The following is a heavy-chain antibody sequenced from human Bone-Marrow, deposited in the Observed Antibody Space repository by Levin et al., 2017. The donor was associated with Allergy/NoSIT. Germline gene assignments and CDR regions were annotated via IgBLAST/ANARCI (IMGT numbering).Heavy chain of an antibody. D-gene: IGHD4-17*01. V-gene: IGHV3-53*01. CDR3: ARSQQATVTAPDF. Sequence: GGSLRLSCAASGFTVSSNSMSWVRQTPGKGLEWLSVMYSGGRTYYADSVKGRFTSSRDNSKNTVHLQMNGLRAEDTAVYYCARSQQATVTAPDFWGQGTLVTVSS. J-gene: IGHJ4*02. CDR2: MYSGGRT. CDR1: GFTVSSNS.